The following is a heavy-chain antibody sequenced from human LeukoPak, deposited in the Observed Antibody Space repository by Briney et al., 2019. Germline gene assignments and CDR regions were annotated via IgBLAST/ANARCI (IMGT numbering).Heavy chain of an antibody. CDR1: GFTVSSNY. D-gene: IGHD6-13*01. CDR2: ISGSGGVT. Sequence: GGSLRLSCAASGFTVSSNYMSWVRQAPGKGLEWVSSISGSGGVTYYADPVKGRFTISRDNSRNTLYLQMNSLRAVDTAVYYCAKEGGLPGVSPIASWGQEPLVTVSS. J-gene: IGHJ4*02. V-gene: IGHV3-23*01. CDR3: AKEGGLPGVSPIAS.